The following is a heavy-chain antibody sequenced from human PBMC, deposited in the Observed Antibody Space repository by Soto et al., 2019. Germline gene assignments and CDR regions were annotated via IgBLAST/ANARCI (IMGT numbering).Heavy chain of an antibody. J-gene: IGHJ6*02. Sequence: GASVKVSCKASGYTFTSYYMHWVRQAPGQGLEWMGIINPSGGSTNYAQKFQGRVTITADESTSTAYMELSSLRSEDTAVYYCARGTMIVVVNYYYGMDVWGQGTTVTVSS. CDR1: GYTFTSYY. V-gene: IGHV1-46*01. CDR2: INPSGGST. D-gene: IGHD3-22*01. CDR3: ARGTMIVVVNYYYGMDV.